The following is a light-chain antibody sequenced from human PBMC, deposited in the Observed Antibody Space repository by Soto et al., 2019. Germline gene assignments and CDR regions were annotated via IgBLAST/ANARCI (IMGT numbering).Light chain of an antibody. CDR3: QQSYSSPIT. CDR2: AAS. V-gene: IGKV1-39*01. Sequence: DIQMAQSPSSLSASVGDIVTITCRASQSISTHLNWYQKKPGKAPKLLIYAASTLQSGVPSRFSGSGSGTDLTLTISSLQPEDFATYYCQQSYSSPITFGHGTRLEIK. J-gene: IGKJ5*01. CDR1: QSISTH.